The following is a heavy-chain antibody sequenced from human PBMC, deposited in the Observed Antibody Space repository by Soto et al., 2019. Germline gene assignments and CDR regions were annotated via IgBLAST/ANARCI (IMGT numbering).Heavy chain of an antibody. CDR1: GFTFSSYA. CDR3: AKLPGYSSGWLTKNFDY. Sequence: PVGSLRLSCAASGFTFSSYAMSWVRQAPGKGLEWVSAISGSGGSTYYADSVKGRFTISRDNSKNTLYLQMNSLRAEDTAVYYCAKLPGYSSGWLTKNFDYWGQGTLVTVSS. V-gene: IGHV3-23*01. J-gene: IGHJ4*02. CDR2: ISGSGGST. D-gene: IGHD6-19*01.